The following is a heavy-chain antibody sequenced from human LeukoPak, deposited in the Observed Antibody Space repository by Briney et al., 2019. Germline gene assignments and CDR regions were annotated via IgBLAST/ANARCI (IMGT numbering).Heavy chain of an antibody. J-gene: IGHJ4*02. Sequence: PGGSLRLSCAASGFTFSSYGMHWVRQAPGKGLEWVAVIWYDGSNKYYADSVKGRFTISRDNSKNTLYLQMNSLRPEDTAVYYCAKVAAGTGDFDYWGQGTLVTVSS. CDR3: AKVAAGTGDFDY. V-gene: IGHV3-30*02. D-gene: IGHD6-13*01. CDR1: GFTFSSYG. CDR2: IWYDGSNK.